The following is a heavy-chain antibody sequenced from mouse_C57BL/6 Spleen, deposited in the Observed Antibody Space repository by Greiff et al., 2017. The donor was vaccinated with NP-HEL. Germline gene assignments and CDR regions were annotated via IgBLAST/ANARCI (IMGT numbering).Heavy chain of an antibody. CDR2: ISSGSSTI. D-gene: IGHD2-4*01. CDR1: GFTFSDYG. Sequence: DVMLVESGGGLVKPGGSLKLSCAASGFTFSDYGMHWVRQAPEKGLEWVAYISSGSSTIYYADTVKGRFTISRDNAKNTLFLQMTSLRSEDTAMYYGARDDYDLYYLDYWGQGTTLTVAS. CDR3: ARDDYDLYYLDY. J-gene: IGHJ2*01. V-gene: IGHV5-17*01.